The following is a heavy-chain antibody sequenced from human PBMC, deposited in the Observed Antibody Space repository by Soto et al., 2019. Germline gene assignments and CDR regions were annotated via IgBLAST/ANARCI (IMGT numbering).Heavy chain of an antibody. V-gene: IGHV4-59*01. CDR2: IYYSGST. Sequence: QVQLQESGPGLVKPSETLSLTCTVSGGSITSYYWSWIRQPPGKGLEWIGYIYYSGSTNYKPSLKCRVTIAVDTSKNQFSLKLSLKLSSVTAADTAVYYCARRYGTTFDYWGQGTRVTVSS. CDR1: GGSITSYY. J-gene: IGHJ4*02. CDR3: ARRYGTTFDY. D-gene: IGHD1-7*01.